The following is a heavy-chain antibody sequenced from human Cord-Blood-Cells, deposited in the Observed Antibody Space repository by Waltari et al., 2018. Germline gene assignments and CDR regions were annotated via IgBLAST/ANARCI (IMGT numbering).Heavy chain of an antibody. CDR1: GFTFSSYG. Sequence: QVQLVESGGGVVQPGRSLRLSCAASGFTFSSYGMHWVRQAQGKGLEWVAVISYEGSNKYYADAVKDRFTISRDNSKNTLYLQMNSLRAEDTAVYYCAKDFVISGFDYWGQGTLVTVSS. CDR2: ISYEGSNK. CDR3: AKDFVISGFDY. D-gene: IGHD2-21*01. J-gene: IGHJ4*02. V-gene: IGHV3-30*18.